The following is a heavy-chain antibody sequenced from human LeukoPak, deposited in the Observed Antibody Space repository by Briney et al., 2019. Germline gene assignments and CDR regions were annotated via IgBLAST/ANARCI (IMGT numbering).Heavy chain of an antibody. CDR3: ARDSSSWYFTRVPNCYFDL. CDR2: IYYSGST. D-gene: IGHD6-13*01. CDR1: GGSISSYY. J-gene: IGHJ2*01. Sequence: SETLSLTCTVSGGSISSYYWSWIRQPPGKGLEWIGYIYYSGSTNYNPSLKSRVTISVDTSKNQFSLKLSSVTAADTAVYYCARDSSSWYFTRVPNCYFDLWGRGTLVTVSS. V-gene: IGHV4-59*01.